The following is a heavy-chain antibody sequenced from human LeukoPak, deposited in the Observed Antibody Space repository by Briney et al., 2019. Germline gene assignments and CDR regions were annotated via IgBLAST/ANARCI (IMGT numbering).Heavy chain of an antibody. CDR3: ARASRYYYDSCGSYYYYYMDV. J-gene: IGHJ6*03. Sequence: SQTLSLTCTVSGGSISSGSYYWSWIRQPAGKGLEWIGRIYTSGSTNYNPSLKSRVTMSVDTSKNQFSLKLSSVTAADTAVYYCARASRYYYDSCGSYYYYYMDVWGKGTTVTVSS. CDR2: IYTSGST. CDR1: GGSISSGSYY. D-gene: IGHD3-22*01. V-gene: IGHV4-61*02.